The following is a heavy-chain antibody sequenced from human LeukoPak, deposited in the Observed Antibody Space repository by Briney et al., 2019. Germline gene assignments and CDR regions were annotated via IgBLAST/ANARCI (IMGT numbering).Heavy chain of an antibody. CDR2: INHRGST. CDR1: GGSFSGYY. V-gene: IGHV4-34*01. CDR3: AGSWELERIAAADNFDY. J-gene: IGHJ4*02. D-gene: IGHD6-13*01. Sequence: KPSETLSLTCAVYGGSFSGYYWSWIRQPPGKGLEWIGEINHRGSTNYNPSLKSRVTISVDTSKNQFSLKLSSVTAADTAVYYCAGSWELERIAAADNFDYWGQGTLVTVSS.